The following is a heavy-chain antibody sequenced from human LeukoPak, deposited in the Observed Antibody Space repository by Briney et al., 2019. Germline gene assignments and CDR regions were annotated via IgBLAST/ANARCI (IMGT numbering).Heavy chain of an antibody. J-gene: IGHJ4*02. CDR3: ARGQWLVPFDY. CDR1: GGSISTYY. V-gene: IGHV4-4*07. CDR2: IYTSGST. Sequence: SETLSLTCTVSGGSISTYYWSWIRQPAGKGLEWIGRIYTSGSTNYNPSLKSRVTMSVDTSKNQLSLKLSSVTAADTAVYYCARGQWLVPFDYWGQGTLVTVSS. D-gene: IGHD6-19*01.